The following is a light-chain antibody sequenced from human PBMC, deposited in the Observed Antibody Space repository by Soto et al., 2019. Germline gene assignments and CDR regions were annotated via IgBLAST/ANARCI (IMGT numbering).Light chain of an antibody. Sequence: QSVLTQPASVSGSPGQSITISCTGTSSDIGAYNYVSWYQQHPGKAPKLIIYDFTNRPAGISSRFSASKSGNTASLTISVLQAEDEADYYCCSYKSSSTLYVFGTGTKLTVL. V-gene: IGLV2-14*03. CDR2: DFT. CDR3: CSYKSSSTLYV. CDR1: SSDIGAYNY. J-gene: IGLJ1*01.